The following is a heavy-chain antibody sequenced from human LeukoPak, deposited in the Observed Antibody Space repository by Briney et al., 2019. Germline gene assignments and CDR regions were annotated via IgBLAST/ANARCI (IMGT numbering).Heavy chain of an antibody. J-gene: IGHJ4*02. Sequence: GGSLRLSCVAPEFTFSSYWMTWVRQAPGKGLEWVASINQDGSEKYNVDSVKGRFTISRDNANNSLYLQMNCLRVEDTAVYYCARDGGYCSGGTCYSTHWGQGALVTVSS. CDR2: INQDGSEK. D-gene: IGHD2-15*01. V-gene: IGHV3-7*03. CDR1: EFTFSSYW. CDR3: ARDGGYCSGGTCYSTH.